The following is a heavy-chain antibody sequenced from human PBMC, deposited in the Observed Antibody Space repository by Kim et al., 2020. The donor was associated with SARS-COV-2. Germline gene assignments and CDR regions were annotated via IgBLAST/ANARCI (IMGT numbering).Heavy chain of an antibody. CDR1: GFTFSNYA. CDR3: AKNRGATRNYYFDY. Sequence: LSLTCATSGFTFSNYAMSWVRQAPGKGLEWVTYVSGSGGATFSTDSVKGRFTVSRDNSKNTLYLQMDGLRAEDTAVYYCAKNRGATRNYYFDYWGQG. J-gene: IGHJ4*02. V-gene: IGHV3-23*01. D-gene: IGHD1-26*01. CDR2: VSGSGGAT.